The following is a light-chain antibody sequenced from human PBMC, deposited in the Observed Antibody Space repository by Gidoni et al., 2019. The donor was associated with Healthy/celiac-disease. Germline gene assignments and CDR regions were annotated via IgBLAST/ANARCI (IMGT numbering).Light chain of an antibody. CDR3: QQYYSYPWT. CDR2: AAS. Sequence: ATLMTQSPSSFSASTGDRVTITCRASQGISSYLAWYQQKPGKAPKLLIYAASTLQSGVPSRFSGSGSGTDFTLTISCLQSEDFATYYCQQYYSYPWTFGQGTKVEIK. CDR1: QGISSY. J-gene: IGKJ1*01. V-gene: IGKV1-8*01.